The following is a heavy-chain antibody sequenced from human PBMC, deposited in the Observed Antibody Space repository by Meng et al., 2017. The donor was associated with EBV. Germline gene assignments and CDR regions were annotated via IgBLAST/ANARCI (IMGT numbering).Heavy chain of an antibody. J-gene: IGHJ5*02. D-gene: IGHD6-19*01. CDR1: GDSISSFYY. V-gene: IGHV4-39*01. CDR2: VHYTGST. CDR3: ARPFPSWQSPRLDPFGA. Sequence: QLQLRESGPGQVNPSXTLSPTCTATGDSISSFYYWGWIRQPPGRGLEWIGSVHYTGSTYYSPSLKSRVTVSVDTSKNQFSLRLTSVTAADTAVYYCARPFPSWQSPRLDPFGAWGQGTLVNVSS.